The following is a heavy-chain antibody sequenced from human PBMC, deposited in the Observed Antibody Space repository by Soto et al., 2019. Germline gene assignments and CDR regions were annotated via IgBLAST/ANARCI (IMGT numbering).Heavy chain of an antibody. D-gene: IGHD3-10*01. Sequence: EVQLLESGGGLVHPGGSLRLSCAPSGFTFSSYAMNWVRQAPGKGLEWVSTISGAGGETYYADSVKGRFTISRDNSKATLYLQMNSVRAEDTAVYYCSKESHWDYYGSGSFPWDYWGPGTLVTVSS. J-gene: IGHJ4*02. CDR1: GFTFSSYA. V-gene: IGHV3-23*01. CDR2: ISGAGGET. CDR3: SKESHWDYYGSGSFPWDY.